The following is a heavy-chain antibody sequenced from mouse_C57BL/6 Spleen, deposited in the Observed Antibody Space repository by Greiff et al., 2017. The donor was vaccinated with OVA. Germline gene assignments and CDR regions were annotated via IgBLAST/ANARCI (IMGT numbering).Heavy chain of an antibody. V-gene: IGHV5-15*01. CDR3: ARIYYDSHYAMDY. CDR2: ISNLAYSI. CDR1: GFTFSDYG. D-gene: IGHD2-4*01. Sequence: EVMLVESGGGLVQPGGSLKLSCAASGFTFSDYGMAWVRQAPRKGPEWVAFISNLAYSIYYADTVTGRFTISRENANKTLYLEMSSLRSEDTAMYDCARIYYDSHYAMDYWGQGTSVTVSS. J-gene: IGHJ4*01.